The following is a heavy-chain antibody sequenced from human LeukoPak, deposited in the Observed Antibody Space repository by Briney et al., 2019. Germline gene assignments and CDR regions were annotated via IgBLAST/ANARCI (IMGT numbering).Heavy chain of an antibody. D-gene: IGHD6-13*01. CDR3: ARDPGRSAAGTVGHFDY. J-gene: IGHJ4*02. CDR1: GFTFSXXX. Sequence: PGGSLRLSCAXSGFTFSXXXXXXXXXXXXXXXXXXXXXXQDGSXKYYVDSVXXXXXIXRDNAKNSLSLRMNSLRAEDTAVYYCARDPGRSAAGTVGHFDYWGQGNLVTVSS. CDR2: XXQDGSXK. V-gene: IGHV3-7*04.